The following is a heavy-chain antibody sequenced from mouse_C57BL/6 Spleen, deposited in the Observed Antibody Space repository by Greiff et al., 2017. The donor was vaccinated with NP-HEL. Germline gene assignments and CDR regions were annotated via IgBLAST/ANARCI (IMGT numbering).Heavy chain of an antibody. CDR3: ARVLLYYGSSFYAMDY. J-gene: IGHJ4*01. D-gene: IGHD1-1*01. CDR1: GFSLTSYG. V-gene: IGHV2-2*01. Sequence: VQLQQSGPGLVQPSQSLSITCTVSGFSLTSYGVHWVRQSPGKGLEWLGVLWSGGSTDYNAAFISRLSISKDNSKSQVFFKMNSLQADDTAIYYCARVLLYYGSSFYAMDYWGQGTSVTVSS. CDR2: LWSGGST.